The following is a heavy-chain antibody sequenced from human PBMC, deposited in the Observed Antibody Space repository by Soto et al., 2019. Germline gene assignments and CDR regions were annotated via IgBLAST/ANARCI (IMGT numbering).Heavy chain of an antibody. CDR3: TTTRPGTNVFDN. CDR1: GITFSNAW. J-gene: IGHJ3*02. Sequence: EVQLVESGGGLVEPGGSLRLSCAASGITFSNAWMNWVRKAPGKGLEYIGRIRSKTDGGTTEYAAPVEGRFTVSRDDSKNTLYLQMSGLKAEDTAVYYCTTTRPGTNVFDNWGNGKLVTVSA. CDR2: IRSKTDGGTT. D-gene: IGHD6-13*01. V-gene: IGHV3-15*01.